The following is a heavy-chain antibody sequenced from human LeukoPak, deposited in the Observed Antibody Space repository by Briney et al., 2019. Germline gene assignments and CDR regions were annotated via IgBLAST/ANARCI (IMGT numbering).Heavy chain of an antibody. CDR2: INHSGST. V-gene: IGHV4-34*01. CDR3: ARRPITAYYYYYYMDV. CDR1: GGSFSGYY. Sequence: SETLSLTCTVSGGSFSGYYWSWIRQPPGKGLEWIGEINHSGSTNYNPSLKSRVTISVDTSKNQFSLKLSSVTAADTAVYYCARRPITAYYYYYYMDVWGKGTTVTISS. D-gene: IGHD3-10*01. J-gene: IGHJ6*03.